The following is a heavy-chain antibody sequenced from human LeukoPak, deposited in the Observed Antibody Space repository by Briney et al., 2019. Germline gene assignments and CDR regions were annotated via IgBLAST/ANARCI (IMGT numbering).Heavy chain of an antibody. D-gene: IGHD6-6*01. CDR3: ARASGIAARGYFDY. V-gene: IGHV1-18*01. CDR1: GYTFTSYG. CDR2: ISAYNGNT. Sequence: ASVKVSCKASGYTFTSYGISWVRQAPGQGLEWMGLISAYNGNTNYAQKLQGRVTMTTDTSTSTAYMELRSLRSDDTAVYYCARASGIAARGYFDYWGQGTLVTVSS. J-gene: IGHJ4*02.